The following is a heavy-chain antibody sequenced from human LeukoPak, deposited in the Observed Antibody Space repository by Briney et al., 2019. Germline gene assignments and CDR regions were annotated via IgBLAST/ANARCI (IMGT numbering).Heavy chain of an antibody. CDR1: GFTFSSYS. CDR3: ARADIAVAGTGFDY. J-gene: IGHJ4*02. D-gene: IGHD6-19*01. CDR2: FSSSSSYI. Sequence: GGSLRLSXAASGFTFSSYSMNWVRQAPGKGLEWVSSFSSSSSYIYYADSVKGRFTISRDNAKNSLYLQMNSLRAEDTAVYYCARADIAVAGTGFDYWGQGTLVTVSS. V-gene: IGHV3-21*01.